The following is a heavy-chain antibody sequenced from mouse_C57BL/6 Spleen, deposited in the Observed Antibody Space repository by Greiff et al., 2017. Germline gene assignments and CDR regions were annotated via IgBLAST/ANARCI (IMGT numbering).Heavy chain of an antibody. D-gene: IGHD2-4*01. CDR1: GYTFTSYW. CDR3: ARDDDYGEDGYFDV. J-gene: IGHJ1*03. V-gene: IGHV1-53*01. CDR2: INPSNGGT. Sequence: QVQLQQPGTELVKPGASVKLSCKASGYTFTSYWMHWVKQRPGQGLEWIGNINPSNGGTNYNEKFKSKATLTVDKSSSTAYMQLRSLTSEDSAVYYGARDDDYGEDGYFDVWGTGTTVTVSA.